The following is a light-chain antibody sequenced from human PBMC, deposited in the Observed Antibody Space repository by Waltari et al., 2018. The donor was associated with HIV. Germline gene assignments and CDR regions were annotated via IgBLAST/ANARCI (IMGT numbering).Light chain of an antibody. CDR3: CSYAGSSTFVV. CDR1: SSDVGSYNL. Sequence: QSALTQPASVSGSPGQSITISCTGTSSDVGSYNLVSWYQQHPGKAPKLMIYEGSKRPAGVSNHFAGSKSGNTASLTLAGLQAEDEADYYCCSYAGSSTFVVFGGGTKLTVL. V-gene: IGLV2-23*03. CDR2: EGS. J-gene: IGLJ2*01.